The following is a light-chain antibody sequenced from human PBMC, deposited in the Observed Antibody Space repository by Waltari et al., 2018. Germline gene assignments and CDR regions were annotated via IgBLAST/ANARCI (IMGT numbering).Light chain of an antibody. Sequence: DIVIPQSPDSLAVSLGSRPTINSTSSQSLFSTPNNKDFLIWYQQKPGQPPKVLFHWASARESGVPDRFSGIGSGTEFTLTISSLQAEDGAVYYCQQYYGTPITFGQGTRLEIK. J-gene: IGKJ5*01. CDR3: QQYYGTPIT. CDR1: QSLFSTPNNKDF. CDR2: WAS. V-gene: IGKV4-1*01.